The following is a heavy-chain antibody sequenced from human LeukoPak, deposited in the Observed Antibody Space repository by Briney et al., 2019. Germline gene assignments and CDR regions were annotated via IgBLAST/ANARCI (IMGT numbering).Heavy chain of an antibody. Sequence: PGGSLRLSCAASGFTFSSYVMHWVRQAPGKGLEWVAVISYDGSNKYYADSVKGRFTISRDNSKNTLYLQMNSLRAEDTAVYYCAKDRTGSQRRGYFDYWGQGTLVTVSS. CDR1: GFTFSSYV. CDR2: ISYDGSNK. D-gene: IGHD3/OR15-3a*01. CDR3: AKDRTGSQRRGYFDY. J-gene: IGHJ4*02. V-gene: IGHV3-30*18.